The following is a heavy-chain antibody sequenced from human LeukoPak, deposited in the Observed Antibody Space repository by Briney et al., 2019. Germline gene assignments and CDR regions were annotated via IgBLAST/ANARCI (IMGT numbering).Heavy chain of an antibody. J-gene: IGHJ6*03. CDR1: GFTVSSNY. CDR3: ARELPETMVRGVIIYYYYYMDV. Sequence: PGGSLRLSCAASGFTVSSNYMSWVRQAPGKGLEWVSVIYSGGSTYYADSVKGRFTISRDDSKNTVYLQMNSLRAEDTAVYYCARELPETMVRGVIIYYYYYMDVWGKGTTVTISS. CDR2: IYSGGST. V-gene: IGHV3-53*01. D-gene: IGHD3-10*01.